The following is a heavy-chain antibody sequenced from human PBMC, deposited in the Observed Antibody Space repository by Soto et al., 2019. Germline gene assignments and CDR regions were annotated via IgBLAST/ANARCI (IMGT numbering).Heavy chain of an antibody. CDR2: IYHSGST. CDR1: GGSISSSNW. D-gene: IGHD4-17*01. J-gene: IGHJ5*02. Sequence: QVQLQESGPGLVKPSGTLSLTCAVSGGSISSSNWWSWVRQPPGKGLEWIGEIYHSGSTNYNPSLKSRVTXSXAXXKNQFSLKLSSVTAADTAVYYCARVWTTVTNWFDPWGQGTLVTVSS. CDR3: ARVWTTVTNWFDP. V-gene: IGHV4-4*02.